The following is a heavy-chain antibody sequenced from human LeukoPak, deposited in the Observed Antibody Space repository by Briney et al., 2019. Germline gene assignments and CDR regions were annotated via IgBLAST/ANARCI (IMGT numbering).Heavy chain of an antibody. CDR2: INTDGSST. J-gene: IGHJ4*02. D-gene: IGHD1-26*01. Sequence: PGGSLRLSCAASGFTFSSYWMHWVRQAPGKGLLWVSRINTDGSSTNFADSVRGRFTISRGNAKNTLYLQMNSLRAEDTAVYYCTRDLSGTYYGRFDYWGQGTLVTVSS. V-gene: IGHV3-74*01. CDR3: TRDLSGTYYGRFDY. CDR1: GFTFSSYW.